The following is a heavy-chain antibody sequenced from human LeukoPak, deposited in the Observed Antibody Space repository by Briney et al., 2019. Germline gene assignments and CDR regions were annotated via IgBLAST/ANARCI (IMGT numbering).Heavy chain of an antibody. CDR2: IYYSGST. J-gene: IGHJ4*02. D-gene: IGHD4-17*01. Sequence: SETLSLTCTVFGASISRSDYFWGWIRQPPGKGLEWIGSIYYSGSTYYSPSLKGRVTIPVDTSKNQFSLKLNSVTAADTAVYYCARSSEYGDPFNYWGQGTLVTVSS. V-gene: IGHV4-39*01. CDR3: ARSSEYGDPFNY. CDR1: GASISRSDYF.